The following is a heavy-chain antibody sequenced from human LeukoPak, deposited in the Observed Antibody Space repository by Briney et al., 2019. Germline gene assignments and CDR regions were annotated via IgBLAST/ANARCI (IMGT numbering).Heavy chain of an antibody. D-gene: IGHD3-10*01. CDR1: GFTFSCYA. V-gene: IGHV3-23*01. J-gene: IGHJ4*02. Sequence: GGSLRLSCAASGFTFSCYAMSWVRQAPGKGLEWVSAISGSGGSTYYADSVKGRFTISRDNSKNTLYLQMSSLRAEGTAVYYCAKVGYGSGSYYGFLDYWGQGTLVTVSS. CDR2: ISGSGGST. CDR3: AKVGYGSGSYYGFLDY.